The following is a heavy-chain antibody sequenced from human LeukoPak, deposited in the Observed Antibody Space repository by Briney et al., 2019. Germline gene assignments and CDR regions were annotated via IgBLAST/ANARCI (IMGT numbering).Heavy chain of an antibody. Sequence: PGGSLRLSCAASGFTVSSNYMSWVRQAPGKGLGWVSVIYSGGSTYYADSVKGRFTISRDSSKNTLYLQMNSLRDEDTAVYYCAKEVGVTTRGSFAYWGQGTLVTVSS. CDR2: IYSGGST. D-gene: IGHD1-26*01. J-gene: IGHJ4*02. V-gene: IGHV3-53*05. CDR3: AKEVGVTTRGSFAY. CDR1: GFTVSSNY.